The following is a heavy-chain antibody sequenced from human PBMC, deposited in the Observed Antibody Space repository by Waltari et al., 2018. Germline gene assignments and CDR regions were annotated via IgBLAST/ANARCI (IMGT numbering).Heavy chain of an antibody. J-gene: IGHJ6*02. V-gene: IGHV3-74*01. D-gene: IGHD2-15*01. CDR2: INTDGSDT. Sequence: EVQVVESGGNLVQPGGSLRLSCAASGSSLRNFWMHWVRQAPGKGLVWVSRINTDGSDTKYADSVKGRFTISRDNAKNTVYLQMNSLRADDTALYYCGRYCSGGICNEGGLDVWGQGTTVTVSS. CDR3: GRYCSGGICNEGGLDV. CDR1: GSSLRNFW.